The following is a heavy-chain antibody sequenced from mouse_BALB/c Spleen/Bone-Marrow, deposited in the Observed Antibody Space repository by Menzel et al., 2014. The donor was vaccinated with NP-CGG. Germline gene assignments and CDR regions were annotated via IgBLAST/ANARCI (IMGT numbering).Heavy chain of an antibody. D-gene: IGHD2-4*01. CDR3: AKYGGLRYAMDY. J-gene: IGHJ4*01. CDR1: GFNIXDTY. CDR2: IDPANGNT. V-gene: IGHV14-3*02. Sequence: EVKLMESGAELVKPGASVKLSCTASGFNIXDTYMHWVKQRPEQGPEWIGRIDPANGNTKYDPKFQGKATITADTSSNTAYLQLSSLTSEDTAVYYCAKYGGLRYAMDYWGQGTSVTVSS.